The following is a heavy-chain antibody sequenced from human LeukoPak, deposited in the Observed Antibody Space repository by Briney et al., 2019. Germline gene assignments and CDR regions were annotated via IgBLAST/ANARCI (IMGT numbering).Heavy chain of an antibody. CDR3: AGLTMTDAFDT. V-gene: IGHV4-31*03. Sequence: SQTLSLTCTVSGGSISSGGYYWSWIRQHLGKGLEWIGYIYYSGSTYYNPSLKSRVTISVDTSKNQFSLKLSSVTAADTAVYYCAGLTMTDAFDTWGQGTMVTVSS. CDR1: GGSISSGGYY. CDR2: IYYSGST. J-gene: IGHJ3*02. D-gene: IGHD3-22*01.